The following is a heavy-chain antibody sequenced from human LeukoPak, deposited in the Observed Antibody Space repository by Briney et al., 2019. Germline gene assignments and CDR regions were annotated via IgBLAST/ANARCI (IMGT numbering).Heavy chain of an antibody. J-gene: IGHJ4*02. Sequence: ASVKVSCKASGYTFTSYAMHWVRQAPGQRLEWMGWINAGNGNTKYSQKFQGRVTITRDTSASTAYMELSSLRSEDTAVYYCARRTPDYGGYLDYWGQGTLVTVSS. D-gene: IGHD4-23*01. CDR1: GYTFTSYA. CDR2: INAGNGNT. CDR3: ARRTPDYGGYLDY. V-gene: IGHV1-3*01.